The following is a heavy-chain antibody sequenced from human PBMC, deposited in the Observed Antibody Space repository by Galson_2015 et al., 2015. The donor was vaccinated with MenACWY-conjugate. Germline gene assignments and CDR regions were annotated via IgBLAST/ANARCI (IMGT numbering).Heavy chain of an antibody. CDR2: IAHDSSPI. CDR3: ARDWFGESFPY. Sequence: SLRLSCAASGFTFSSHGMNWVRQAPGKGLEWVSYIAHDSSPIYYAGSVKGRFTITRDNVLNILYLQMSRLRDEDTAVYFCARDWFGESFPYWGQGILVTVSS. CDR1: GFTFSSHG. J-gene: IGHJ4*02. D-gene: IGHD3-10*01. V-gene: IGHV3-48*02.